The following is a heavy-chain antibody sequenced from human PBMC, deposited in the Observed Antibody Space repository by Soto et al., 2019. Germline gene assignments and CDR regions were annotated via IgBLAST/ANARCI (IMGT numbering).Heavy chain of an antibody. D-gene: IGHD4-17*01. J-gene: IGHJ3*02. V-gene: IGHV1-18*01. Sequence: RASVKVSCKASGYTFTSYGISWVRQAPGQGLEWMGWISAYNGNTNYAQKLQGRVTMTTDTSTSTAYMELRSLRSDDTAVYYCARENYGDYASNDHDAFDIWGQGTMVTVSS. CDR1: GYTFTSYG. CDR2: ISAYNGNT. CDR3: ARENYGDYASNDHDAFDI.